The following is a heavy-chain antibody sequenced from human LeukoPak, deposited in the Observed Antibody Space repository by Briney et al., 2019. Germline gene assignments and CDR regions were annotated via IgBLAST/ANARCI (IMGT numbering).Heavy chain of an antibody. V-gene: IGHV4-30-2*01. Sequence: SETLSLTCAVSGGSISSGGYSWSWLRQPPGKGLEWIGYIYHSGSTYYNPSLKSRVTISVDRSKNQFSLKLSSVTAADTAVYYCARVGCSGGSCYSGWFDPWGQGTLVTVSS. D-gene: IGHD2-15*01. CDR3: ARVGCSGGSCYSGWFDP. CDR2: IYHSGST. J-gene: IGHJ5*02. CDR1: GGSISSGGYS.